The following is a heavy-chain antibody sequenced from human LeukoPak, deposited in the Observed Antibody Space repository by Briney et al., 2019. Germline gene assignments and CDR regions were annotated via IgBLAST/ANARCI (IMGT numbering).Heavy chain of an antibody. CDR3: AKDQGGLRYFDWLFDHDAFDI. CDR2: ISYDGSNK. CDR1: GFTFSSYG. J-gene: IGHJ3*02. D-gene: IGHD3-9*01. V-gene: IGHV3-30*18. Sequence: PGGSLRLSCAASGFTFSSYGMHWVRQAPGKGLEWVAVISYDGSNKYYADSVKGRFTISRDNSKNTLYLQMNSLRAEDTAVYYCAKDQGGLRYFDWLFDHDAFDIWGQGTMVTVSS.